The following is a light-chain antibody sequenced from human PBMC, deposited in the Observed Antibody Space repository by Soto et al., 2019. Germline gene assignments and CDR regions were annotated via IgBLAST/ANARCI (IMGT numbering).Light chain of an antibody. CDR1: SSDVGGYNY. CDR2: EVS. V-gene: IGLV2-14*01. J-gene: IGLJ1*01. Sequence: QSALTQPASVSGSHGQSITISCTGTSSDVGGYNYVSWYQQHPGKAPKLMIYEVSNRPSGVSNRFSGSKSGNTASLTISGLQAEDEADYYCSSYTSSSTPYVFGTGTNVTVL. CDR3: SSYTSSSTPYV.